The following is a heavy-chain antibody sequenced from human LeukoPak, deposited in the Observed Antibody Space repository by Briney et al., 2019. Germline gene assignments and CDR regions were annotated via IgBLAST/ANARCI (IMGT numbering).Heavy chain of an antibody. Sequence: ASVKVSCKASGYTFTGYYMHWVRQAPGQGLEWMGWINPNSGGTNYAQKFQGRVTLTRDTSISTAYMELSRLRSDDTAVYYCAFNPTSNSTGGDYWGQGTLVTVSS. CDR3: AFNPTSNSTGGDY. CDR2: INPNSGGT. J-gene: IGHJ4*02. V-gene: IGHV1-2*02. D-gene: IGHD4-11*01. CDR1: GYTFTGYY.